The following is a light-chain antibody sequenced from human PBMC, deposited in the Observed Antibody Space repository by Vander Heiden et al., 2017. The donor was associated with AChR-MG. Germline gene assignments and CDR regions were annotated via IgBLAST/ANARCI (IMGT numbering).Light chain of an antibody. CDR2: AAS. V-gene: IGKV1-39*01. J-gene: IGKJ1*01. CDR3: QQSDSTPQRT. CDR1: QSISSY. Sequence: DIQMTQSPSSLSASVGDRVTITCRASQSISSYLNWYQQKPGKAPKLLIYAASSLQSGVPSRFSGSGSGTDFTLTISSLQPEDFATYYCQQSDSTPQRTFGQGTKVEIK.